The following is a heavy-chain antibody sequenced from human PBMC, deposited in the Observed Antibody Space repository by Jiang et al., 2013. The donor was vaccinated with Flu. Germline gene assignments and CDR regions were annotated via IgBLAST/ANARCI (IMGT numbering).Heavy chain of an antibody. V-gene: IGHV4-59*01. CDR2: IYYSGST. CDR3: ARDGRVDFWSGGNWFDP. D-gene: IGHD3-3*01. J-gene: IGHJ5*02. Sequence: PGLVKPSETLSLTCTVSGGSISSYYWSWIRQPPGKGLEWIGYIYYSGSTNYNPSLKSRVTISVDTSKNQFSLKLSSVTAADTAVYYCARDGRVDFWSGGNWFDPWGQGTLVTVSS. CDR1: GGSISSYY.